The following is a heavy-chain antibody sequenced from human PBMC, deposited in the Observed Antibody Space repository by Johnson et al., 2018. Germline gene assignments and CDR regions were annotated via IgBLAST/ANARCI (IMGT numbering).Heavy chain of an antibody. CDR3: SAVVTGHHYMDV. Sequence: VQLVESGGGLVQPGGSLKLSCAASGFTFSDSIVYWVRQASGKGLEWVARIRTKTNNYATSYVASVMGSFTISRDDSKNTAYLELNSLKSEDTAVYYCSAVVTGHHYMDVWGKGTTVTVSS. J-gene: IGHJ6*03. V-gene: IGHV3-73*01. CDR2: IRTKTNNYAT. CDR1: GFTFSDSI. D-gene: IGHD2-21*02.